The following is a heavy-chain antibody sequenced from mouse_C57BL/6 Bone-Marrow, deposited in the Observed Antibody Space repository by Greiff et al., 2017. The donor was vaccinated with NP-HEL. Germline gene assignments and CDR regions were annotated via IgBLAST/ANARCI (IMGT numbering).Heavy chain of an antibody. CDR3: ARQGFISYFDY. V-gene: IGHV5-12*01. D-gene: IGHD1-1*01. CDR1: GFTFSDYY. J-gene: IGHJ2*01. Sequence: EVQRVESGGGLVQPGGSLKLSCAASGFTFSDYYMYWVRQTPEKRLEWVAYISNGGGSTYYPDTVKGRFTISRDNAKNTLYLQMSRLKSEDTAMYYCARQGFISYFDYWGQGTTLTVSS. CDR2: ISNGGGST.